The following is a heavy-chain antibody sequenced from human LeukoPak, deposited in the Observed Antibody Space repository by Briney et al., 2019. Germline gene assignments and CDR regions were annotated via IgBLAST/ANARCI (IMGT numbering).Heavy chain of an antibody. CDR3: ARDPYNGRYGGYYYYYMDV. V-gene: IGHV3-66*01. D-gene: IGHD1-26*01. Sequence: GRSLRLSCAASGFTVSSNYMSWVRQAPGKGLEWVSVIYSGGSTYYADSVKGRFTISRDNSKNTLYLQMNSLRAEDTAVYYCARDPYNGRYGGYYYYYMDVWGRGTTVTISS. J-gene: IGHJ6*03. CDR1: GFTVSSNY. CDR2: IYSGGST.